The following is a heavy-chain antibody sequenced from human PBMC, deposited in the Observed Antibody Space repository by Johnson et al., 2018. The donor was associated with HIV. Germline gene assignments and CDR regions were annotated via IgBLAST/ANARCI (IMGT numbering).Heavy chain of an antibody. D-gene: IGHD2-21*01. CDR3: AKIAAATALKDAFDF. J-gene: IGHJ3*01. CDR2: ISYDGSSK. V-gene: IGHV3-30*18. Sequence: QVQLVESGGGVVQPGTSLRLSCAASGFTFSSYGMHWVRQAPGEGLEWVAVISYDGSSKFSADSVKGRFTISRDNSKNPLYLQMNSLRVEDTAVYFCAKIAAATALKDAFDFWGRGTMVTVSS. CDR1: GFTFSSYG.